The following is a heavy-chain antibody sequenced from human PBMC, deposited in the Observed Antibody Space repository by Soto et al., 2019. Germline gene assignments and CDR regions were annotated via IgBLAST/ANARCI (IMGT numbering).Heavy chain of an antibody. Sequence: GGSLRLSWAACGFSFSSYAMSWVRQAPGKGLEWVSAISGSGGSTYYADSVKGRFTISRDNSKNTLYLQMNSLRAEDTAVYYCAKGWFFSYGDLFDYWGQGTLVTVSS. J-gene: IGHJ4*02. CDR3: AKGWFFSYGDLFDY. D-gene: IGHD5-18*01. CDR1: GFSFSSYA. V-gene: IGHV3-23*01. CDR2: ISGSGGST.